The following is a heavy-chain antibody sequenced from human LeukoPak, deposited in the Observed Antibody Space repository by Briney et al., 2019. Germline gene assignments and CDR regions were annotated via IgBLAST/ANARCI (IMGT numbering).Heavy chain of an antibody. CDR3: AREYPRDAFDI. CDR1: GGTFSSYA. D-gene: IGHD2-2*01. Sequence: VASVKVSCKASGGTFSSYATSCVRQAPGQGLEWMGGIIPIFGTANYAQKFQGRVTITADESTSTAYMELSSLRSEDSAVYYCAREYPRDAFDIWGQGTMVTVSS. V-gene: IGHV1-69*13. CDR2: IIPIFGTA. J-gene: IGHJ3*02.